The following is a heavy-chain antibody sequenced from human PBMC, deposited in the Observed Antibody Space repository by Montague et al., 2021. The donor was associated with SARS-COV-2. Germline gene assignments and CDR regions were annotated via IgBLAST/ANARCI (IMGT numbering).Heavy chain of an antibody. CDR1: GGSISSYY. CDR2: IYYSGST. V-gene: IGHV4-59*12. D-gene: IGHD6-13*01. CDR3: ARGRYSSSWYGWKGMDV. J-gene: IGHJ6*02. Sequence: SETLSLTCTVSGGSISSYYWSWIRQPPGKGLEWIGYIYYSGSTNXNPSLKSRVTISVDTSKNQFSLKLSSVTAADTAVYYCARGRYSSSWYGWKGMDVWGQGTTVTVSS.